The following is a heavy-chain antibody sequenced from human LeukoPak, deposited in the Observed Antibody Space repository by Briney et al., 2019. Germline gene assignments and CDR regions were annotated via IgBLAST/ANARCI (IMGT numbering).Heavy chain of an antibody. CDR1: EFTFSSYG. CDR2: ISGSGGST. CDR3: AKDRRDIVVVPAADDAFDI. J-gene: IGHJ3*02. V-gene: IGHV3-23*01. Sequence: PGGSLRLSCAASEFTFSSYGMSWVRQAPGKGLEWVSAISGSGGSTYYADSVKGRFTISRDNSKNTLYLQMNSLRAEDTAVYYCAKDRRDIVVVPAADDAFDIWGQGTMVTVSS. D-gene: IGHD2-2*01.